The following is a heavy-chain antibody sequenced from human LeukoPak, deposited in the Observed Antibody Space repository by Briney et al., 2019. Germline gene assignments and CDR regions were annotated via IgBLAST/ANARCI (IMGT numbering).Heavy chain of an antibody. CDR1: GGSISRSPYY. J-gene: IGHJ5*02. CDR3: APQGGSSSWFDP. D-gene: IGHD6-6*01. V-gene: IGHV4-39*01. CDR2: IYYDGTT. Sequence: SETLSLTCTVSGGSISRSPYYWGWIRQPPGKGLEWIGSIYYDGTTYYSPSLKSRVAITVDTSKNQFSLKLNSVTAADTAVYYCAPQGGSSSWFDPWGQGTLATVSS.